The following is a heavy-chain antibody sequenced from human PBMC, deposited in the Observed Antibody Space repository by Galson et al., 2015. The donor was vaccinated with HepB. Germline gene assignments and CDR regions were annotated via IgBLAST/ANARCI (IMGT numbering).Heavy chain of an antibody. CDR3: ASDHLPGWAFDI. D-gene: IGHD1-14*01. CDR1: GYTLTNYG. J-gene: IGHJ3*02. CDR2: ISGFNGHT. V-gene: IGHV1-18*04. Sequence: SVKVSCKASGYTLTNYGVSWVRQAPGQGLEWMGWISGFNGHTDYAQKFQGRVTMTTDTSTSTAYTELRSLRSDDTAVYYCASDHLPGWAFDIWGQGTMVTVSS.